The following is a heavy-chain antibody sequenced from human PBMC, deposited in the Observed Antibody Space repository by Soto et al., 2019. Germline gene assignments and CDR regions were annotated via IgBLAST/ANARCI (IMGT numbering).Heavy chain of an antibody. CDR3: ARGRCIVVVPAANWFDP. J-gene: IGHJ5*02. CDR2: INHSGST. D-gene: IGHD2-2*01. CDR1: GGSFSGYY. Sequence: SETLSLTCAVYGGSFSGYYWSWIRQPPGKGLEWIGEINHSGSTNYNPSLKSRVTISVDTSKNKFSLKLSSVTAADTAVYYCARGRCIVVVPAANWFDPWGQGTLVTVSS. V-gene: IGHV4-34*01.